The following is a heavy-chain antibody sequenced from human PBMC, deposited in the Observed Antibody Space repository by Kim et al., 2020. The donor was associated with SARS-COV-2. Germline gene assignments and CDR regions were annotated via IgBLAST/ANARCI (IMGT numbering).Heavy chain of an antibody. Sequence: SETLSLTCTVSGGSIRSYYWSWIRQPPGKGLEWIGYIYYSWSTNYNPSLNSRVTISVETSKNQFSLKLSSVTAADTAVYYCARGREGYISSWYLDYWGQGTLVTVSS. CDR3: ARGREGYISSWYLDY. D-gene: IGHD6-13*01. CDR1: GGSIRSYY. V-gene: IGHV4-59*01. J-gene: IGHJ4*02. CDR2: IYYSWST.